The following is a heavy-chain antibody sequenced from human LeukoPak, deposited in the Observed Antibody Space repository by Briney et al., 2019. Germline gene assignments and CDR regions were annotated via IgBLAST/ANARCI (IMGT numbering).Heavy chain of an antibody. D-gene: IGHD2-2*02. V-gene: IGHV3-23*01. CDR3: AKLGGCSSTSCYTGDY. CDR2: ISGSGGST. CDR1: GFTFSSYS. J-gene: IGHJ4*02. Sequence: GGSLRLSCAASGFTFSSYSMNWVRQAPGKGLEWVSAISGSGGSTYYADSVKGRFTISRDNSKNTLYLQMNSLRAEDTAVYYCAKLGGCSSTSCYTGDYWGQGTLVTVSS.